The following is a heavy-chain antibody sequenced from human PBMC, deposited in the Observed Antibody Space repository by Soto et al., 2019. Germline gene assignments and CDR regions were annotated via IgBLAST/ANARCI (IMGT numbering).Heavy chain of an antibody. Sequence: GGSLRLSCAASGFTFSDRYMDWVRQAPGKGLEWVGRTKDKANSYTTEYAASVKGRFTISRDDSRNSVYLQMNSLKTDDTAVYYCTIEGAYPGPDFDYWGQGTLVTVSS. V-gene: IGHV3-72*01. CDR1: GFTFSDRY. D-gene: IGHD3-16*01. J-gene: IGHJ4*02. CDR3: TIEGAYPGPDFDY. CDR2: TKDKANSYTT.